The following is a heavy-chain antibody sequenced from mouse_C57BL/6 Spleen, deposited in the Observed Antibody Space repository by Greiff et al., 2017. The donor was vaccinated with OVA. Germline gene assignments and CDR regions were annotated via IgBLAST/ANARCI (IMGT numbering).Heavy chain of an antibody. CDR1: GFNIKDYY. CDR3: VRGLRQYYFDY. D-gene: IGHD3-2*02. Sequence: VHVKQSGAELVKPGASVKLSCTASGFNIKDYYMHWVKQRTEQGLEWIGRIDPEDGETKYAPKFQGKATITADTSSNTAYLQLSSLTSEDTAVDYCVRGLRQYYFDYWGQGTTLTVSS. J-gene: IGHJ2*01. V-gene: IGHV14-2*01. CDR2: IDPEDGET.